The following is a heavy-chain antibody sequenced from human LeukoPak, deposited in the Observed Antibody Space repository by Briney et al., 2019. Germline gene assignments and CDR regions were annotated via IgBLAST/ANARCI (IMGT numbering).Heavy chain of an antibody. Sequence: ASVKVSCKASGYSFSDYYIHWVRQAPGQGLEWMGWINPNSGGTNYAQNFQGRVTLTRDTSISTAYMELSWLRSDDTAVYYCARWLQSGHYYYMDVWGKGTTVTVSS. CDR2: INPNSGGT. CDR3: ARWLQSGHYYYMDV. CDR1: GYSFSDYY. J-gene: IGHJ6*03. D-gene: IGHD5-24*01. V-gene: IGHV1-2*02.